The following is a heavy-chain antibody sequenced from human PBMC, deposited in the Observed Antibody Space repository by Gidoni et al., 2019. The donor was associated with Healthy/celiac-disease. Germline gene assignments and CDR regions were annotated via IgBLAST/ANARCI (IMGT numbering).Heavy chain of an antibody. CDR1: GFAFSSYA. V-gene: IGHV3-23*01. CDR2: ISGSGGST. Sequence: EVQLLESGGGLVQPGGSLRLSCPASGFAFSSYALGWVRQAPGKGLEWVSAISGSGGSTYYADSVKGRFTISRDNSKNTLYLQMNSLRAEDTAVYYCAKPRYGSGEYYFDYWGQGTLVTVSS. D-gene: IGHD3-10*01. J-gene: IGHJ4*02. CDR3: AKPRYGSGEYYFDY.